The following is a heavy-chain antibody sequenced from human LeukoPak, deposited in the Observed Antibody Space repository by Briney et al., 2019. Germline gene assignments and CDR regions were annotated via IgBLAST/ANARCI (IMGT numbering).Heavy chain of an antibody. CDR1: GGSFSGYY. J-gene: IGHJ4*02. D-gene: IGHD3-3*01. CDR2: INHSGST. V-gene: IGHV4-34*01. Sequence: TLETLSLTCAVYGGSFSGYYWSWIRQPPGKGLEWIGEINHSGSTNYNPSLKSRVTISVDTSKNQFSLKLTSVTAADTAVYYCARYDFNKFFDYWGQGILVTVSS. CDR3: ARYDFNKFFDY.